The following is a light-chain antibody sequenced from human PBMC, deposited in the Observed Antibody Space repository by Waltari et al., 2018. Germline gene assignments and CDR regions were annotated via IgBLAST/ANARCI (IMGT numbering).Light chain of an antibody. CDR2: AAS. CDR1: QSISSY. V-gene: IGKV1-39*01. J-gene: IGKJ4*01. Sequence: DIQMTQSPSSLSASVGDRVPITCRASQSISSYLNWYQQKPGKAPNLLIYAASSLQSGVPSRFSGSGSGTDFTLTISSLQAEDVAVYYCQQYYSTPPLTFGGGTKVEIK. CDR3: QQYYSTPPLT.